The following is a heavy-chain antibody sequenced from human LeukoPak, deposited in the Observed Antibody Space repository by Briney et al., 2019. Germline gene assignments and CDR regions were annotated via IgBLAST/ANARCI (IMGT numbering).Heavy chain of an antibody. V-gene: IGHV3-23*01. D-gene: IGHD6-19*01. CDR1: GITFNNYA. CDR2: ISGSGGVT. CDR3: AKSVGWVKYYFDY. Sequence: PGGSLRLSCAASGITFNNYAMSWVRQAPGKGLEWVSDISGSGGVTHYADSVKGRFTISRDNSKNTLYLQMSSLRAEDTAVYYCAKSVGWVKYYFDYWGQGTLVTVSS. J-gene: IGHJ4*02.